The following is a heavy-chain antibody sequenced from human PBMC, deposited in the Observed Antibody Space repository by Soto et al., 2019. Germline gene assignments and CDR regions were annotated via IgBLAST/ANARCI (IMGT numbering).Heavy chain of an antibody. Sequence: PSETLSLTCTVSGSSISNFYWSWIRQPPGKGLEWIGYISYSGNTNYNPSPKSRVSISVDTSKNQLSLNLTSVTAADTAVYYCARAPMVLSRSYFDSWGQGTPVTVSS. V-gene: IGHV4-59*01. CDR3: ARAPMVLSRSYFDS. D-gene: IGHD2-8*01. CDR1: GSSISNFY. CDR2: ISYSGNT. J-gene: IGHJ4*02.